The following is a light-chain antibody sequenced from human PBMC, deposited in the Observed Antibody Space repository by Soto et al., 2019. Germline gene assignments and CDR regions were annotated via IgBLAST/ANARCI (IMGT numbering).Light chain of an antibody. J-gene: IGKJ2*01. CDR2: GGC. Sequence: EIVLTQSPGTLSLSPGERATLSCRASQSVSSSYLAWYQHKPGQAPRLLIYGGCSRATGIPDRFSGSGSGTDFTLTISRLEPEDFAVYYCQQYGSSPHTFGQGTKLEIK. CDR1: QSVSSSY. V-gene: IGKV3-20*01. CDR3: QQYGSSPHT.